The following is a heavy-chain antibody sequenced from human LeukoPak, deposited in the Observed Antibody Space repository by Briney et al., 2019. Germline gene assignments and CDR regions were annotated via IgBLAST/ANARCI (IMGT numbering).Heavy chain of an antibody. Sequence: KPSETLSLTCTVSGGSISSSSYYWGWIRQPPGKGLEWIGSIYYSGSTYYNPSLKSRVTISVDTSKNQFSLKLSSVTAADTAVYYCARDDTVGATTDAFDIWGQGTMVTVSS. CDR1: GGSISSSSYY. V-gene: IGHV4-39*07. CDR3: ARDDTVGATTDAFDI. J-gene: IGHJ3*02. CDR2: IYYSGST. D-gene: IGHD1-26*01.